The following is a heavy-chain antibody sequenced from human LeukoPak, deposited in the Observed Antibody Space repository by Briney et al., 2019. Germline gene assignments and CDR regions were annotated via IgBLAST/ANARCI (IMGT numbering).Heavy chain of an antibody. D-gene: IGHD1-26*01. Sequence: GGSLRLSCAASGFIVSNYNMNWVRQAPGKGLEWVSFISESGSSIYYADSVKGRFTISRDNAKNSLYLQMNSLRDEDTAVYYCAGGPLGWSDYWGQGILVTVSS. CDR2: ISESGSSI. CDR3: AGGPLGWSDY. CDR1: GFIVSNYN. J-gene: IGHJ4*02. V-gene: IGHV3-48*02.